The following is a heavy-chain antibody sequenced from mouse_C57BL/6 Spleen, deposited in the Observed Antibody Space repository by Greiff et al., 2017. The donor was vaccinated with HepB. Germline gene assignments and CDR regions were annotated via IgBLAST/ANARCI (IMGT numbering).Heavy chain of an antibody. D-gene: IGHD2-1*01. Sequence: QVHVKQSGAELVRPGASVTLSCKASGYTFTDYEMHWVKQTPVHGLEWIGAIDPETGGTAYNQKFKGKAILTADKSSSTAYMELRSLTSEDSAVYYCTREGDGNYLDYWGQGTTLTVSS. CDR3: TREGDGNYLDY. V-gene: IGHV1-15*01. J-gene: IGHJ2*01. CDR2: IDPETGGT. CDR1: GYTFTDYE.